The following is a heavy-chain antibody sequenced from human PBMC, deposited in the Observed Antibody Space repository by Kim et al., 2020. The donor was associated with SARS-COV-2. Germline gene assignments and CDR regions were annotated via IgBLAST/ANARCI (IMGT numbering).Heavy chain of an antibody. Sequence: SETLSLTCAVYGGSFSGYYWSWIRQPPGKGLEWIGEINHSGSTNYNQSLKSRVTISVDTSKNQFSLKLSSVTAADTAAYYCALRSDYYFDYLGQGTLVTV. CDR3: ALRSDYYFDY. CDR2: INHSGST. J-gene: IGHJ4*02. D-gene: IGHD5-12*01. CDR1: GGSFSGYY. V-gene: IGHV4-34*01.